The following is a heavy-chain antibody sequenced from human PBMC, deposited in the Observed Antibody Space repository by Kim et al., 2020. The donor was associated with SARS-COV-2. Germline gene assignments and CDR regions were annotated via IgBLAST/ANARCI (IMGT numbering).Heavy chain of an antibody. CDR2: IIPILCIA. CDR1: GGTFSSYA. CDR3: ARGLWGKGIYYYYYMDV. V-gene: IGHV1-69*04. J-gene: IGHJ6*03. D-gene: IGHD7-27*01. Sequence: SVKVSCKASGGTFSSYAISWVRQAPGQGLEWMGRIIPILCIANYAQKFQGRVTITADKSTSTAYMELSSLRSEDTAVYYCARGLWGKGIYYYYYMDVWGKGTTVTVSS.